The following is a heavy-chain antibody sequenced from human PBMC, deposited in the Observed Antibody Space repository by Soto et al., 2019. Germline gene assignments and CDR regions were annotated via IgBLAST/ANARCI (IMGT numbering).Heavy chain of an antibody. V-gene: IGHV4-59*01. CDR3: ARDLTVGGFFDP. CDR1: GVSFTSYY. J-gene: IGHJ5*02. Sequence: KPSETLSLTCTVSGVSFTSYYWTWIRQPPGKGPEWIGYIYYSGITNYNPSLKSRVTMSVDTSKNQFSLKLTSVTAADTAVYYCARDLTVGGFFDPWGQGTLVTVSS. CDR2: IYYSGIT. D-gene: IGHD2-21*02.